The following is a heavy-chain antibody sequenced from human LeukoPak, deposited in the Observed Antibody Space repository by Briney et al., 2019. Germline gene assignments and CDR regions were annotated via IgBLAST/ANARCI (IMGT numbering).Heavy chain of an antibody. CDR2: ISGSGSST. CDR3: AKDLRQQLVPDWFDP. CDR1: GFTFSSYA. J-gene: IGHJ5*02. V-gene: IGHV3-23*01. D-gene: IGHD6-13*01. Sequence: GGSLRLSCAASGFTFSSYAMSWVRQAPGQGLEWVSAISGSGSSTYYADSVKGRFTISRDNSKNTLYLQMNSLRAEDTAVYYCAKDLRQQLVPDWFDPWGQGTLVTVSS.